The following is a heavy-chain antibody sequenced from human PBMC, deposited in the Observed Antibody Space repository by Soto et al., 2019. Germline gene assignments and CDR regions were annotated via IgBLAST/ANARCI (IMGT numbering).Heavy chain of an antibody. Sequence: SETLSLTCTVSGDSINSGFYYWSWLRQTPGRGLEWIGYTFHTGATHFNASLESRLSMSVDTSKNQFSMRLTSVTAADTAVYYCARAGHAGTATSCCQSFWGQGVLVTVYS. CDR3: ARAGHAGTATSCCQSF. CDR2: TFHTGAT. D-gene: IGHD2-2*01. CDR1: GDSINSGFYY. V-gene: IGHV4-30-4*01. J-gene: IGHJ4*02.